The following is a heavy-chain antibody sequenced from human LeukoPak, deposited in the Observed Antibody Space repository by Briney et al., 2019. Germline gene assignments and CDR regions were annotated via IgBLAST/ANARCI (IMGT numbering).Heavy chain of an antibody. V-gene: IGHV4-59*01. D-gene: IGHD2-15*01. CDR1: GGSISSYY. CDR2: IYYSGST. Sequence: PSETLSLTCTVSGGSISSYYWSWIRQPPGKGLEWIGYIYYSGSTNYNPSLKSRVTISVDTSKNQFSLKLSSVTAADTAVYYCAKSGRYCSAGRCYQEASLDYWGQGTLVSVSS. CDR3: AKSGRYCSAGRCYQEASLDY. J-gene: IGHJ4*02.